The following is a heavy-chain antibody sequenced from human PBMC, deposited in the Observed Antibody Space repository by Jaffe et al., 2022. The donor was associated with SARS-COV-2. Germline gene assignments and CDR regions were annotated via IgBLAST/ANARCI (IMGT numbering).Heavy chain of an antibody. CDR3: ARADFFFYMDV. V-gene: IGHV3-23*04. CDR2: ISASGDST. Sequence: EVQLVESGGGLVEPGGSLRLSCAGSRFTFKNYPMTWVRQAPGKGLDWVSGISASGDSTYYADSVKGRFTISRDNSKNTLSLQMNSLGAEDTAVYYCARADFFFYMDVWGKGTTVTVSS. CDR1: RFTFKNYP. J-gene: IGHJ6*03.